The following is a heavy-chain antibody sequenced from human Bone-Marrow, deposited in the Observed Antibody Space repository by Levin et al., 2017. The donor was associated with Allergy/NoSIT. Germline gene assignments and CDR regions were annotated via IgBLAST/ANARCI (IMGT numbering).Heavy chain of an antibody. Sequence: PSASVKVSCKASGYIFVNYGVTWMRQAPGQGLEWVGWIGASSGQTYYAQRLQDRLTVTVDTSTSTAYMELRSLTSDDTAVYYCARHGAGADPWGQGTLVTVSS. V-gene: IGHV1-18*01. CDR2: IGASSGQT. CDR3: ARHGAGADP. D-gene: IGHD1-26*01. J-gene: IGHJ5*02. CDR1: GYIFVNYG.